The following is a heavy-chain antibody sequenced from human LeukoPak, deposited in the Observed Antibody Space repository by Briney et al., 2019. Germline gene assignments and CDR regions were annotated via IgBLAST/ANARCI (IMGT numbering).Heavy chain of an antibody. V-gene: IGHV1-18*01. D-gene: IGHD6-6*01. Sequence: ASVKVSCKVSGYTLTELSMHWVRQAPGQGLEWMGWISTYNGNTNYAQQLQDRVTMTTDTSTSTAYMELRSLRSDDTAVYYCARSPRPTYFDYWGQGTLVTVSS. CDR3: ARSPRPTYFDY. J-gene: IGHJ4*02. CDR1: GYTLTELS. CDR2: ISTYNGNT.